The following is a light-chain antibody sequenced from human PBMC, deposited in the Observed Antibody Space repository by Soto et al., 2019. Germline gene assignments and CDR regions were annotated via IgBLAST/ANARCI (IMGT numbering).Light chain of an antibody. V-gene: IGKV1-9*01. CDR3: QERISYPFT. CDR1: QGISSY. J-gene: IGKJ3*01. Sequence: DIQLTQSPSFLSASVGDRVTITCRASQGISSYLAWYQQKPGKAPNLLIYAASTLQSGVPSRFSGSGSGTDYTLTISSLQPEDFATYSCQERISYPFTFGPGTKVDIK. CDR2: AAS.